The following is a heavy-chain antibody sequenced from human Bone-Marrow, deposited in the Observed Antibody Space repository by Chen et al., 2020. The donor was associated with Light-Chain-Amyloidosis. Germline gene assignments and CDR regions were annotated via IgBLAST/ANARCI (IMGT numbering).Heavy chain of an antibody. D-gene: IGHD2-8*02. V-gene: IGHV3-15*01. J-gene: IGHJ6*03. CDR3: ATGTPGGYYQYYYMDV. CDR2: IKSKTDGETT. Sequence: EVQLVESGGGLINPGGSLRLSCAASGFTFNNAWMSWVRQAPGKGLEWVRRIKSKTDGETTDNAAPVKGRFTISRDDSTDTLYLQMDSLKTEDTAVYYCATGTPGGYYQYYYMDVWGQGTTVIVSS. CDR1: GFTFNNAW.